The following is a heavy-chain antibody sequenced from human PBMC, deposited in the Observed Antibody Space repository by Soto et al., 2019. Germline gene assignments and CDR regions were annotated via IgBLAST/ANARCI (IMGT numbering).Heavy chain of an antibody. J-gene: IGHJ4*02. CDR3: ARGVSWGHFDN. V-gene: IGHV3-7*05. D-gene: IGHD7-27*01. CDR2: IKYDGSDI. Sequence: PGGSLRLSCVTSGFSFSAYWMAWVRQAPGKGLEWVASIKYDGSDIRYVDSVKGRFATSRDNAKNSLYLQMDSLRVEDTAVYYCARGVSWGHFDNWGQGTPVTVSS. CDR1: GFSFSAYW.